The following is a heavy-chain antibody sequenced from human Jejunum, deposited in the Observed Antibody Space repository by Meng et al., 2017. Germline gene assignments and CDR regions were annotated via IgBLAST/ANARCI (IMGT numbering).Heavy chain of an antibody. J-gene: IGHJ4*02. CDR2: IYHSGST. CDR3: ARGGYYSFDY. D-gene: IGHD5-18*01. Sequence: VQMRGSGPGLVKPSLTLSLPGAVSGGSISSVYWWTWVRQSPGKGLEWIGEIYHSGSTNYNPSLKSRVTISVDKSKNQFSLKLTSVTAADTAVYYCARGGYYSFDYWGQGTLVTVSS. CDR1: GGSISSVYW. V-gene: IGHV4-4*02.